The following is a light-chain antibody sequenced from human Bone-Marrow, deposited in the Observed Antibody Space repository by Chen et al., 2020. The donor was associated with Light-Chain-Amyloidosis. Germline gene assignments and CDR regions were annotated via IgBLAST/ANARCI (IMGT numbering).Light chain of an antibody. CDR1: SSDVGGDNH. V-gene: IGLV2-14*01. CDR2: EVT. CDR3: SSYTITNTLV. Sequence: QSALTPPPSLSGSPGQSITISCTGTSSDVGGDNHVSWYQQHPDNAPKLMIYEVTNRPSWVPDRFSGSKSDDTASLTISGLQTEDEADYLCSSYTITNTLVFGSGTRVTVL. J-gene: IGLJ1*01.